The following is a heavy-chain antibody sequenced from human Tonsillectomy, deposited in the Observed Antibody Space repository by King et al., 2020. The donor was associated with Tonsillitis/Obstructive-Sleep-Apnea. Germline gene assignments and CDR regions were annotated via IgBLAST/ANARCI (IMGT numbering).Heavy chain of an antibody. J-gene: IGHJ6*03. Sequence: VQLVESGGGVVQPGRSLRLSCAASGFTFNSYAMHWVRQAPGKGLEWVAVVSYDGSNKYYADSVKGRFTISRDNSKNTLYLQMNSLRAEDTAVYYCARGIIMVQGIMDVWGKGTTVTVSS. D-gene: IGHD3-10*01. CDR3: ARGIIMVQGIMDV. CDR2: VSYDGSNK. V-gene: IGHV3-30*01. CDR1: GFTFNSYA.